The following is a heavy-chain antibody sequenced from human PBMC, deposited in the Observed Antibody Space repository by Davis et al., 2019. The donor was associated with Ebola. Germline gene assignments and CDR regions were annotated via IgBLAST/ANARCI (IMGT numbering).Heavy chain of an antibody. Sequence: MPGGSLRLSCTVSGGSISSYYWGWIRHVPRKGLEWIGFVFNSGSSYLNPSLESRVTMSVDKSKNQFSLKLASVIAADTAVYYCARSGLEYYSQGYVDNWGPGIRVTVSS. J-gene: IGHJ4*02. D-gene: IGHD2-21*01. V-gene: IGHV4-59*04. CDR3: ARSGLEYYSQGYVDN. CDR1: GGSISSYY. CDR2: VFNSGSS.